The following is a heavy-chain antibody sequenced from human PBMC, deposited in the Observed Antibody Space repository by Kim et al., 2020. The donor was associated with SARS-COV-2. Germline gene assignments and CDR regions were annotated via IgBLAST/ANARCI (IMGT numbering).Heavy chain of an antibody. Sequence: GGSLRLSCAASGFTFSSYGMHWVRQAPGKGLEWVAVISYDGSNKYFADSVKGRFTISRDNSKNTLYLQMNSLRAEDTAVYYCARGNPMILVANDYWGQGT. CDR2: ISYDGSNK. D-gene: IGHD3-22*01. J-gene: IGHJ4*02. CDR1: GFTFSSYG. CDR3: ARGNPMILVANDY. V-gene: IGHV3-33*05.